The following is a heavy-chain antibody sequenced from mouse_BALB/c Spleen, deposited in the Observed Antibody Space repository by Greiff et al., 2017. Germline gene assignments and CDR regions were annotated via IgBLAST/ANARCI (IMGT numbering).Heavy chain of an antibody. CDR1: GFTFSSFG. V-gene: IGHV5-17*02. CDR3: ARFYGYDGYFDY. J-gene: IGHJ2*01. D-gene: IGHD2-2*01. CDR2: ISSGSSTI. Sequence: EVQVVESGGGLVQPGGSRKLSCAASGFTFSSFGMHWVRQAPEKGLEWVAYISSGSSTIYYADTVKGRFTISRDNPKNTLFLQMTSLRSEDTAMYYCARFYGYDGYFDYWGQGTTLTVSS.